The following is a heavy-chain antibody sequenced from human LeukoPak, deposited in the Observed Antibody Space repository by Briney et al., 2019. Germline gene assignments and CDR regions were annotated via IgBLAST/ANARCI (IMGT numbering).Heavy chain of an antibody. Sequence: PSETLSLTCTVSGGSINAYYWGWIRQPPGKGLEWIGTISYNGNTYYNPSLKTRVTISVDTSKNQFSLKLNSVTATDTAVYYCARHYGPWGQGTLVTVSS. V-gene: IGHV4-39*01. CDR1: GGSINAYY. J-gene: IGHJ4*02. D-gene: IGHD3-10*01. CDR3: ARHYGP. CDR2: ISYNGNT.